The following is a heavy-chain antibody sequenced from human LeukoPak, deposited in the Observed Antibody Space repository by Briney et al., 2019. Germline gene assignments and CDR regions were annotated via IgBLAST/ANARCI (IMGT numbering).Heavy chain of an antibody. CDR1: GASISRYF. CDR3: ARGDDYKSTLFDY. D-gene: IGHD5-12*01. CDR2: ISSGGST. V-gene: IGHV4-59*01. Sequence: SETLSLTCTVSGASISRYFWNWIRQPPGKELEWIGYISSGGSTNYNPSLKSRVTISIDTSKNQFSLKLTSATAADTAVYYCARGDDYKSTLFDYWGQGTLVTGSS. J-gene: IGHJ4*02.